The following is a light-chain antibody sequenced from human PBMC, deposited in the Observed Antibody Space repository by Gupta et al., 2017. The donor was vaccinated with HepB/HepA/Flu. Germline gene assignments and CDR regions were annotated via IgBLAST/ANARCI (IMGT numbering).Light chain of an antibody. CDR1: SSNIGNNY. CDR2: ENN. Sequence: QSVLTQPPSVSAAPRQKVTISCSGSSSNIGNNYVSWYQQLPGTAPKLLIYENNKRPSGTPDLFCGSKSGTSATLGITGLQAGDDADYYCGTWDSSLGVVFGGGTKLTVL. V-gene: IGLV1-51*02. J-gene: IGLJ2*01. CDR3: GTWDSSLGVV.